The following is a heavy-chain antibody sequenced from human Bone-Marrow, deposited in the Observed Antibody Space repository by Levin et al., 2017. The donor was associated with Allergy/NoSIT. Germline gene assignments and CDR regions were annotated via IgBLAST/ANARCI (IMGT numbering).Heavy chain of an antibody. J-gene: IGHJ4*02. D-gene: IGHD5-12*01. V-gene: IGHV1-2*07. CDR2: INPDNGDT. CDR1: GYTFIGYK. Sequence: ASVKVSCKPSGYTFIGYKIYWVRQAPGEGLEWMGWINPDNGDTHYVHKFHGRVTMTRDTSISTAYLDLSGLTSDDTAVYYCARQFDSGYDSAYFDYWGQGALVTVSS. CDR3: ARQFDSGYDSAYFDY.